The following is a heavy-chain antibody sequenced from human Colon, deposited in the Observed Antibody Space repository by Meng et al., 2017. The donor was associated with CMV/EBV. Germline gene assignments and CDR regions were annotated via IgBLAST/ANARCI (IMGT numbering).Heavy chain of an antibody. CDR3: AKDNGWLSAY. CDR1: GFTFSISG. Sequence: LSCAASGFTFSISGMSWVRQAPGKGLEWVSGISGTATSTYYADSVKGRFTISRDNSKNTLYLQMNSLRAEDTAVYYCAKDNGWLSAYWGQGTLVTVSP. D-gene: IGHD3-22*01. V-gene: IGHV3-23*01. CDR2: ISGTATST. J-gene: IGHJ4*02.